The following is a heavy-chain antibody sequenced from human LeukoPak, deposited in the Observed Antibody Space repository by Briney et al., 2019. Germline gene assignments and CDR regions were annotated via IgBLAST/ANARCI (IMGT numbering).Heavy chain of an antibody. J-gene: IGHJ4*02. CDR1: VVTFSSDD. Sequence: QPGGSLRLSSAASVVTFSSDDIHCVRQAPGKGLEWGANIKQDGNEKYYVDSLNVRFTISKDDAQTTLYLPMTRLRAPDPALYYCARQHVHQSAALGFDHWGPGNLVTVSS. CDR3: ARQHVHQSAALGFDH. D-gene: IGHD2-2*01. V-gene: IGHV3-7*01. CDR2: IKQDGNEK.